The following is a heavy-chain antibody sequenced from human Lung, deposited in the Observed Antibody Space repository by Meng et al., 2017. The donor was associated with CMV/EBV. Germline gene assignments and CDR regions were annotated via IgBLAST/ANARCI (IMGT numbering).Heavy chain of an antibody. V-gene: IGHV4-61*02. CDR3: ARGANGFNLGFFDS. J-gene: IGHJ4*02. D-gene: IGHD5-24*01. Sequence: HVQLQESGPGLVTPSQALSLTCPVSGDTVSGGTYPWNWLRQPAGKGLEWIGRIYTTGTTNYNPSLKSRVIISSDTSNNQFSLELTSVTAADTAVYYCARGANGFNLGFFDSWGQGSLVTVSS. CDR1: GDTVSGGTYP. CDR2: IYTTGTT.